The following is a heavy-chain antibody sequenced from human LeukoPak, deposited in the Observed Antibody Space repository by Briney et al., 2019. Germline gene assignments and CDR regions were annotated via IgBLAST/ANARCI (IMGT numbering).Heavy chain of an antibody. D-gene: IGHD3-22*01. Sequence: GGSLRLSCAASGLTFSGFAMHWFGRAQAKGRGWVEVLSYDGSNKYYADSVKGRFTISRDNSKNTLYLQMNSLRAEDTAVYYCARERNYYDSSGYYSSLDYWGQGTLVTVSS. J-gene: IGHJ4*02. CDR3: ARERNYYDSSGYYSSLDY. V-gene: IGHV3-30-3*01. CDR1: GLTFSGFA. CDR2: LSYDGSNK.